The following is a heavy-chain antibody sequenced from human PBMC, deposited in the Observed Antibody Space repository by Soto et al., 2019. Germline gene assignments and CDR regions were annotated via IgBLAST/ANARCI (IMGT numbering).Heavy chain of an antibody. V-gene: IGHV4-30-4*01. CDR1: GGSIRSGDSY. Sequence: SETLSLTCTVSGGSIRSGDSYWSWIRQPPGKGLEWIGYIYYSGSTYDNPSLKSRVTISLDTSKNQFSLNLSSVTAADTAVYYCARTHYSDRSGTDYWGQGTLVTVSS. D-gene: IGHD3-22*01. J-gene: IGHJ4*02. CDR2: IYYSGST. CDR3: ARTHYSDRSGTDY.